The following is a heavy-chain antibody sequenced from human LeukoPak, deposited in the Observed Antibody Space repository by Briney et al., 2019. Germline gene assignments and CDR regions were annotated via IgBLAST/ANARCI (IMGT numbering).Heavy chain of an antibody. CDR2: VNHSGST. Sequence: SEALSLTCAVYGGSFSGYYWSWIRQPPGKGLEWIGEVNHSGSTNYNPSLKSRVTISVDTSKNRFSLKLSSVTAADTAVYYCASINSSGYSDYWGQGTLVTVSS. D-gene: IGHD3-22*01. CDR1: GGSFSGYY. J-gene: IGHJ4*02. CDR3: ASINSSGYSDY. V-gene: IGHV4-34*01.